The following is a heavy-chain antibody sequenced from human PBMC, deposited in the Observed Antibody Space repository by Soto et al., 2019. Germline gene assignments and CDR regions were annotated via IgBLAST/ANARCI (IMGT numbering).Heavy chain of an antibody. CDR1: GGSISSGGYS. J-gene: IGHJ3*02. Sequence: SETLSLTCAVSGGSISSGGYSWSWIRQPPGKGLEWIGYIYHSGSTNYNPSLKSRVTISVDKSKNQFSLKLSSVTAADTAVYYCARSTGTGIAVAGTDAFDIWGQGTMVTV. CDR3: ARSTGTGIAVAGTDAFDI. CDR2: IYHSGST. V-gene: IGHV4-30-2*02. D-gene: IGHD6-19*01.